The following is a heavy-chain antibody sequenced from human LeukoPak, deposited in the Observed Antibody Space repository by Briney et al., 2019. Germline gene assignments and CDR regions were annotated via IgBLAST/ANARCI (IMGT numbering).Heavy chain of an antibody. D-gene: IGHD1-26*01. CDR2: ISSSGSTI. CDR3: ARVAGGSYGEEENFDY. Sequence: PGGSLRLSCAPSGFTVSSNYMSWIRQAPGKGLEWVSYISSSGSTIYYADSVKGRFTISRDNAKNSLYLQMNSLRAEDTAVYYCARVAGGSYGEEENFDYWGQGTLVTVSS. CDR1: GFTVSSNY. J-gene: IGHJ4*02. V-gene: IGHV3-11*01.